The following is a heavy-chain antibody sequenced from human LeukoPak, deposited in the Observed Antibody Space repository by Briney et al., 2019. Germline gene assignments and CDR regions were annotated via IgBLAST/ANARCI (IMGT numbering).Heavy chain of an antibody. J-gene: IGHJ6*03. CDR3: TTKYCSSTSCFHTYYYYYYYMDV. CDR1: GFTFSNYR. Sequence: GGSLRLSCAASGFTFSNYRMHWVRQAPGKGLVWVSRINNDGSDTTYADSVKGRFTISRDNAKNTLYLQMNSLKTEDTAVYYCTTKYCSSTSCFHTYYYYYYYMDVWGKGTTVTVSS. V-gene: IGHV3-74*01. D-gene: IGHD2-2*01. CDR2: INNDGSDT.